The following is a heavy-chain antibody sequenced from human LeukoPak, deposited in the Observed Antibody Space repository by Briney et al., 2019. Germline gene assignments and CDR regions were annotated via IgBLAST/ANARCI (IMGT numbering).Heavy chain of an antibody. CDR1: GDRFNNFA. CDR2: IAPIFDTP. Sequence: ASVRVSCKAYGDRFNNFAISWVRQAPGQGLEYIGGIAPIFDTPNYSPTFKGSVTITADKSTTTAYMELSGLTFHDTAVYYCARAQGYGDYLGYYDYWGQGTLVTVSS. V-gene: IGHV1-69*06. D-gene: IGHD4-17*01. CDR3: ARAQGYGDYLGYYDY. J-gene: IGHJ4*02.